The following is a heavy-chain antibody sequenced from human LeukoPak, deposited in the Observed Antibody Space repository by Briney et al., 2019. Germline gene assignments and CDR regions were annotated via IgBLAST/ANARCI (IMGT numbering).Heavy chain of an antibody. CDR3: ARRFYGSGSQFDY. Sequence: SSETLSLTCTVSGGSISSSSYYWGWIRQPPGKGLEWIGYIFHTGHTSYNPSLKSRVTISVDMSKNQLSLKLSSVTAADTAVYYCARRFYGSGSQFDYWGQGTLVTVSS. D-gene: IGHD3-10*01. V-gene: IGHV4-30-2*01. CDR1: GGSISSSSYY. CDR2: IFHTGHT. J-gene: IGHJ4*02.